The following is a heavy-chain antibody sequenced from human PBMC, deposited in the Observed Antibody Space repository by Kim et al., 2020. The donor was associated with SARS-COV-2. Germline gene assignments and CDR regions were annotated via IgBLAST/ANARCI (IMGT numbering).Heavy chain of an antibody. CDR3: ARDGQDTMIPKDY. V-gene: IGHV1-18*01. J-gene: IGHJ4*02. D-gene: IGHD3-22*01. Sequence: AQKLQGRVTMTTDTSTSTAYMELRSLRSDDTAVYYCARDGQDTMIPKDYWGQGTLVTVSS.